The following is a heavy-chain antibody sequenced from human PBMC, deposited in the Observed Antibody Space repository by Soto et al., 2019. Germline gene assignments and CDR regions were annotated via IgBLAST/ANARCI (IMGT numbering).Heavy chain of an antibody. CDR2: ISGSGGST. J-gene: IGHJ5*02. CDR1: GFTFSSDA. V-gene: IGHV3-23*01. Sequence: PGGSLRLSCAASGFTFSSDAMSWVRQAPGKGLEWVSAISGSGGSTYYADSVKGRFTISRDNSKNTLYLQMNSLRAEDTAVYYCAKDHIAVAVLNWFDPWGQGTLVTVSS. CDR3: AKDHIAVAVLNWFDP. D-gene: IGHD6-19*01.